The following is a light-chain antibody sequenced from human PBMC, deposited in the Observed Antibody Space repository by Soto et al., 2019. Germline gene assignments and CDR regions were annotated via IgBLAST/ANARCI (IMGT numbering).Light chain of an antibody. J-gene: IGLJ3*02. Sequence: QSVLTQPPSVSGSPGQSVTISCAGTSNDVGSFNRVSWYQQPPGTAPRLMIYEVIYRPSGVPDRFAGSKSGNTASLTISGLQAEDEADYYCSSYTTSGTLVFGGGTKLTVL. V-gene: IGLV2-18*02. CDR2: EVI. CDR3: SSYTTSGTLV. CDR1: SNDVGSFNR.